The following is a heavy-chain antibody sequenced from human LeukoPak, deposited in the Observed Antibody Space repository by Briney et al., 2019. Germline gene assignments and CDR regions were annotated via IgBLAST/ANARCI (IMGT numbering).Heavy chain of an antibody. D-gene: IGHD3-16*02. CDR3: ARGCREDYVWGSYRYTCFDY. CDR1: GGSIRSSYYY. J-gene: IGHJ4*02. V-gene: IGHV4-39*07. Sequence: SETLSLTCTVSGGSIRSSYYYWGWTRQPPGKGLEWIGSIYDSGSTYYNPSLKSRVTISVDTSKNQFSLKLSSVTAADTAVYYCARGCREDYVWGSYRYTCFDYWGQGTLVTVSS. CDR2: IYDSGST.